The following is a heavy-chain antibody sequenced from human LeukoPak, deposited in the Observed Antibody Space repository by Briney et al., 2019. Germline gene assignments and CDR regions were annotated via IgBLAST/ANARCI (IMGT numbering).Heavy chain of an antibody. D-gene: IGHD2-2*01. CDR1: GYSISSGYY. CDR2: IYHSGST. V-gene: IGHV4-38-2*02. Sequence: SETLSLTCTVSGYSISSGYYWGWIRQPPGKGLEWIGSIYHSGSTYYNPSLKSRVTISVDTSKNQFSLKLSSVTAADTAVYYCARESRYCSSTSCYVDYWGQGTLVTVSS. J-gene: IGHJ4*02. CDR3: ARESRYCSSTSCYVDY.